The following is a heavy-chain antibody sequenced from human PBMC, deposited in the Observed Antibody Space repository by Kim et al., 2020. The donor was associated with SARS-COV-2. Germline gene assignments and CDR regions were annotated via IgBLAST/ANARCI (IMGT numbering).Heavy chain of an antibody. J-gene: IGHJ3*02. CDR3: ATDRYYYGSGPWAFDI. Sequence: KFQGRVTMTEDTSTDTAYMELSSLRSEDTAVYYCATDRYYYGSGPWAFDIWGQGTMVTVSS. D-gene: IGHD3-10*01. V-gene: IGHV1-24*01.